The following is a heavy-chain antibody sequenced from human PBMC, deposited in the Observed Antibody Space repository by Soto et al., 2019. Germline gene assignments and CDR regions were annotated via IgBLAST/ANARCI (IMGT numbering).Heavy chain of an antibody. Sequence: PSETLSLTCDVSGDPISTGGYTWAWIRQPPGKGLEWIGHIYYSGSTNYSPSLKSRVTISLDTSKNQFSLKLNSVTAADTAVYYCARHGIKLWHHPFDYWGQGALVTVS. CDR3: ARHGIKLWHHPFDY. CDR2: IYYSGST. D-gene: IGHD3-16*01. J-gene: IGHJ4*02. CDR1: GDPISTGGYT. V-gene: IGHV4-61*05.